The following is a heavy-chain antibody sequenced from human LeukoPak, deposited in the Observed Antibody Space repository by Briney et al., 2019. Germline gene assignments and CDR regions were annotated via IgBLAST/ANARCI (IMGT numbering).Heavy chain of an antibody. Sequence: ASVKVSCKASGYTFTGYYMHWVRQAPGQGLEWMGWINPNSGGTNYAQKFQGRVTMTRDTSISTAYMELSRLRSDDTAVYYCARDPFNYCSSTSCQNWFDPWGQGTLVTVSS. V-gene: IGHV1-2*02. J-gene: IGHJ5*02. CDR3: ARDPFNYCSSTSCQNWFDP. CDR2: INPNSGGT. CDR1: GYTFTGYY. D-gene: IGHD2-2*01.